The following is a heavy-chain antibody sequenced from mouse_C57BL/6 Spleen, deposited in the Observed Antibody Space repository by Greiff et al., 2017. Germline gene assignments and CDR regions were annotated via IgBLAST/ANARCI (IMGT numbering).Heavy chain of an antibody. D-gene: IGHD2-1*01. V-gene: IGHV1-52*01. CDR2: IDPSDRET. CDR3: ATGDYGNYRFAY. CDR1: GYTFTSYW. J-gene: IGHJ3*01. Sequence: QVQLQQPGAELVRPGSSVKLSCKASGYTFTSYWMHWVKQRPIQGLEWIGNIDPSDRETHYNQKFKDKATLTVDKSSSTAYMQLSSLTSEDSAVYYCATGDYGNYRFAYWGQGTLVTVSA.